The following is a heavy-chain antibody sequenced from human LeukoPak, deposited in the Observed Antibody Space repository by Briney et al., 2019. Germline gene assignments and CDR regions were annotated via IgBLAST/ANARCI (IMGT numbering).Heavy chain of an antibody. D-gene: IGHD3-22*01. J-gene: IGHJ6*03. V-gene: IGHV3-48*01. CDR2: ISGGSDTI. CDR3: ARLDRYYFDSSGYTYYYYMDV. CDR1: GFTFSSHS. Sequence: GGSLRLSCEASGFTFSSHSMNWVRQAPGKGLEWVSYISGGSDTIYYAHSVKGRFTISRDNAENSLYLQMSSLRAEDTAVYYCARLDRYYFDSSGYTYYYYMDVWGKGTTVTVSS.